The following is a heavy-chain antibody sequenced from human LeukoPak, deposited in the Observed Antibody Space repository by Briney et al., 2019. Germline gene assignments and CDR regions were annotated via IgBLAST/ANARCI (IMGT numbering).Heavy chain of an antibody. J-gene: IGHJ5*02. CDR1: GGSFSGYY. CDR2: INHSGST. V-gene: IGHV4-34*01. D-gene: IGHD6-13*01. CDR3: ARSFFLIGYTA. Sequence: PSETLSLTCAVYGGSFSGYYWSWIRQPPGKGLEWIGEINHSGSTNYNPSLKSRVTISVDTSKNQFSLKLSSVTAADTAVYYCARSFFLIGYTAWGQGALVTVSS.